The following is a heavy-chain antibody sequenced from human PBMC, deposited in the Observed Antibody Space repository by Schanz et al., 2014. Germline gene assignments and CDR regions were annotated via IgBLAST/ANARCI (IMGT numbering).Heavy chain of an antibody. J-gene: IGHJ4*02. CDR3: AKDLISGWSGFDY. V-gene: IGHV3-21*01. CDR1: GVTFSSYA. Sequence: EVQLVESGGSLVQPGGSLRLSCVASGVTFSSYAMSWVRQASGKGLEWVSSISSSSMYIYQADSMRGRFTISRDNAKNSLYLQVNNLSAEDTAVYYCAKDLISGWSGFDYWGQGTLVTVSS. CDR2: ISSSSMYI. D-gene: IGHD6-19*01.